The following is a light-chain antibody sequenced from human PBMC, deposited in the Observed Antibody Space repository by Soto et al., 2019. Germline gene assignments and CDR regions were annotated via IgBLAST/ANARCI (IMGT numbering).Light chain of an antibody. J-gene: IGKJ1*01. V-gene: IGKV3-15*01. CDR3: QQYSIWRT. CDR2: GAS. CDR1: ESVSTN. Sequence: EIAMTQSPATLSLAPGERVTLSCRASESVSTNLAWYQQKAGQAPRLLIYGASTRATGIPARFSGSGSGTEFTLTISCLQSEDVAVYYCQQYSIWRTFGQGTKVEIK.